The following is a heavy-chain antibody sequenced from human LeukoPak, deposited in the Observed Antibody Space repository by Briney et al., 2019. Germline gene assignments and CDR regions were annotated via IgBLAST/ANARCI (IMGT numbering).Heavy chain of an antibody. CDR1: GYTFTSYG. Sequence: ASVKVSCKASGYTFTSYGISWVRQAPGQGLEWMGWISAYNGNTNYAQKFQGRVTMTRDTSISTAYMELSRLRSDGTAVYYCARAGIWDYSDSSGYHNGAFDIWGQGTMVAVSS. V-gene: IGHV1-18*01. J-gene: IGHJ3*02. CDR2: ISAYNGNT. CDR3: ARAGIWDYSDSSGYHNGAFDI. D-gene: IGHD3-22*01.